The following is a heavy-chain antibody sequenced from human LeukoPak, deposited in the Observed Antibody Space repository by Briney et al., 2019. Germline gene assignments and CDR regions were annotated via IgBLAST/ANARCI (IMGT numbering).Heavy chain of an antibody. Sequence: PGGSLRLSCAASGFTVSSNYMGWVRQAPGKGLEWVSVIYSGGSTYYADSVKGRFTISRDNSKNTLYLQMNSLRAEDTAVYYCARDCSGSYNYWGQGTLVTVSS. V-gene: IGHV3-53*01. D-gene: IGHD1-26*01. CDR1: GFTVSSNY. J-gene: IGHJ4*02. CDR2: IYSGGST. CDR3: ARDCSGSYNY.